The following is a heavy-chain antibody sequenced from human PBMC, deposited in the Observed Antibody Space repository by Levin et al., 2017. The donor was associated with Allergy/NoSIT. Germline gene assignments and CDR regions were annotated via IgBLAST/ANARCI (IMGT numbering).Heavy chain of an antibody. CDR3: ATSPSRFSMVFDI. CDR2: IYYSGST. J-gene: IGHJ3*02. V-gene: IGHV4-30-4*01. D-gene: IGHD3-10*01. Sequence: SETLSLTCSVSGGSINSGDYSWSWIRQPPGKALEWIGCIYYSGSTFYNPSLKSRATISEDMSERQFSLKLTSVTATDTAVYYCATSPSRFSMVFDIWGQGTAVTVSS. CDR1: GGSINSGDYS.